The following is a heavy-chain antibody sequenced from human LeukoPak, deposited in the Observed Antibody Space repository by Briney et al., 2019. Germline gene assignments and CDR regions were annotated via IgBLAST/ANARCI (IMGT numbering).Heavy chain of an antibody. CDR1: GGSIGSYY. Sequence: SETLSLTCTVTGGSIGSYYWSWIRQPDGKGVEWIGRIYTSGSTNYNPSLKSRVTMSVDTSKNQFSLKLSSVTAADTAVYYCARDFIHRTSIFYYYYYGMDVWGQGTTVTVSS. J-gene: IGHJ6*02. CDR3: ARDFIHRTSIFYYYYYGMDV. D-gene: IGHD2/OR15-2a*01. CDR2: IYTSGST. V-gene: IGHV4-4*07.